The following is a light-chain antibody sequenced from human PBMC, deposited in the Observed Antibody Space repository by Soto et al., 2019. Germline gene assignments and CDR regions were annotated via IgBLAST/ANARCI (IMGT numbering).Light chain of an antibody. CDR1: QSVSRY. Sequence: EIVLTQSPATLFLSPGERATLSCRASQSVSRYLAWYQQKPGQAPRLLIYDASNRVTANPPRFSGSGSVTDFTLTISSLEHADFAVYSCQQRSNWPRTFGQGTKLEIK. CDR2: DAS. V-gene: IGKV3-11*01. CDR3: QQRSNWPRT. J-gene: IGKJ2*01.